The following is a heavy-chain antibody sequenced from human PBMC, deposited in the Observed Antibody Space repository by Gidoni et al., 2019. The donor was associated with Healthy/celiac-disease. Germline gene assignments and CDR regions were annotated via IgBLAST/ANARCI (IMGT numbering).Heavy chain of an antibody. CDR1: GGSFSGYY. J-gene: IGHJ3*02. CDR3: ARGKAPMIVVVTTYAFDI. V-gene: IGHV4-34*01. D-gene: IGHD3-22*01. CDR2: INHSGST. Sequence: QVQLQQWGAGLLKPSETLSLTCAVYGGSFSGYYWSWIRQPPGKGLEWIGEINHSGSTNYNPSLKSRVTISVDTSKNQFSLKLSSVTAADTAVYYCARGKAPMIVVVTTYAFDIWGQGTMVTVSS.